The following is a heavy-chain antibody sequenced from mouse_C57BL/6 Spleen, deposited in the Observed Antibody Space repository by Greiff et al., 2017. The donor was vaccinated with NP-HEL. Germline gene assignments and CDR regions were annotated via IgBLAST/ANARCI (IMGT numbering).Heavy chain of an antibody. V-gene: IGHV2-5*01. CDR3: AKNWEDYAMDY. J-gene: IGHJ4*01. D-gene: IGHD4-1*01. CDR2: IWRGGST. CDR1: GFSLTSYG. Sequence: VMLVESGPGLVQPSQSLSITCTVSGFSLTSYGVHWVRQSPGKGLEWLGVIWRGGSTDYNAAFMSRLSITKDNTKSQVFFKMNSLQADDTAIYYCAKNWEDYAMDYWGQGTSVTVSS.